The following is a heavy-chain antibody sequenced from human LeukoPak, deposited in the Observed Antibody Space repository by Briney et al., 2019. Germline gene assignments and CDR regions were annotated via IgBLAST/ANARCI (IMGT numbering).Heavy chain of an antibody. CDR1: GFTFSDAW. V-gene: IGHV3-15*01. J-gene: IGHJ6*02. CDR2: IKSKTDGGTT. CDR3: TIYDVYYYYGMDV. Sequence: GGSLRLSCAASGFTFSDAWMSWVRQAPGKGLEWVGRIKSKTDGGTTDYAAPVKGRFTISRDDSKNTQYLQMNSLKTEDTAVYYCTIYDVYYYYGMDVWGQGTTVTVSS. D-gene: IGHD1-1*01.